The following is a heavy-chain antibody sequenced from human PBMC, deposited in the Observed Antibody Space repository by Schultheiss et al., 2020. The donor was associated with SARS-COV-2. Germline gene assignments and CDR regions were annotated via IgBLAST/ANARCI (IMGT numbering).Heavy chain of an antibody. Sequence: GGSLRLSCAASGFTFSSYWMHWVRQAPGKGLVWVSRINSDGSSTSYADSVKGRFTISRDNAKNTLYLQMNSLRAEDTAVYYCARASHNASQYYDILTGYVPRYYFDYWGQGTLVTVSS. CDR1: GFTFSSYW. D-gene: IGHD3-9*01. CDR3: ARASHNASQYYDILTGYVPRYYFDY. J-gene: IGHJ4*02. V-gene: IGHV3-74*01. CDR2: INSDGSST.